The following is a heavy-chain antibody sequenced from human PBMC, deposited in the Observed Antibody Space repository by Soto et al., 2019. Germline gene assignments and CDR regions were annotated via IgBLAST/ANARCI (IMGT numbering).Heavy chain of an antibody. J-gene: IGHJ4*02. V-gene: IGHV1-3*01. Sequence: ASVKVSCKASGYTSTNYGMHWVRQAPGQRLEWLGWTNAGSGNTNYSQKFQGRITITRDKSTTTAYMELSSLRSEDTAMYYCAKVRGGADAEGYYFDFWGQGTLVTVSS. CDR1: GYTSTNYG. CDR2: TNAGSGNT. CDR3: AKVRGGADAEGYYFDF. D-gene: IGHD3-16*01.